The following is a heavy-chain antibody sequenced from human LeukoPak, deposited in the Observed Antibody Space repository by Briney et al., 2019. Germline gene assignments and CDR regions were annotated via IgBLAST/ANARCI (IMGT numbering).Heavy chain of an antibody. V-gene: IGHV3-9*01. CDR2: VSWNSGSI. CDR3: AKAAYYDSSGYYLDY. CDR1: GFTFDDYA. J-gene: IGHJ4*02. D-gene: IGHD3-22*01. Sequence: PGRSLRLSCAASGFTFDDYAMHWVRQAPGKGLEWVSGVSWNSGSIGYADSVKGRFTISRDNAKNSLYLQMNSLRAEDTALYYCAKAAYYDSSGYYLDYWGQGTLVTVSS.